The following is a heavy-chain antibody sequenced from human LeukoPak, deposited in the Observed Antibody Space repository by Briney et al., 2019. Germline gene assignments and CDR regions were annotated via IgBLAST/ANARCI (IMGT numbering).Heavy chain of an antibody. CDR3: ARYQGWGPRTFDY. D-gene: IGHD2-2*01. V-gene: IGHV4-4*02. CDR1: GGSISSSNW. Sequence: PSGTLSLTCAVSGGSISSSNWWSWVRQPPGKGLEWIGEIYHSGSTNYNPSLKSRVTISVDKSKNQFSLKLSPVTTADTAVYYCARYQGWGPRTFDYWGQGTLVTVSS. CDR2: IYHSGST. J-gene: IGHJ4*02.